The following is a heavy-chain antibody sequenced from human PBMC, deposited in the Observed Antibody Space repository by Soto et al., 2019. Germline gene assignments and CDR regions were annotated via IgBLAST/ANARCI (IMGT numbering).Heavy chain of an antibody. J-gene: IGHJ5*02. CDR3: ARQASYWHGGGGWFDP. CDR2: IGTLHDA. CDR1: GFTFSAFD. V-gene: IGHV3-13*01. D-gene: IGHD2-8*02. Sequence: EVQLVESGGGLVEPGGSLRLSCAASGFTFSAFDMHWVRQATGKGLEWVAAIGTLHDAYYPDSVKGRFTISRENAKNSLYIKINSLRAGDTAVDYCARQASYWHGGGGWFDPWGQGTLVTVSS.